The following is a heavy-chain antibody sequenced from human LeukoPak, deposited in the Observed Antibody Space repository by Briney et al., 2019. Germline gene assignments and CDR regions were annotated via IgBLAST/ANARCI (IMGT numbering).Heavy chain of an antibody. Sequence: GGSLRLSCAASGFTFSTYAMSWVRQAPGKGLEWVSAISNSGVSTHYADSVKGRFTISRDNSKNTLFLHMNTLRADDMAVYYCAKDLYPHGRAEYFQHWGQGTLVTVSS. J-gene: IGHJ1*01. D-gene: IGHD2-2*02. CDR1: GFTFSTYA. V-gene: IGHV3-23*01. CDR2: ISNSGVST. CDR3: AKDLYPHGRAEYFQH.